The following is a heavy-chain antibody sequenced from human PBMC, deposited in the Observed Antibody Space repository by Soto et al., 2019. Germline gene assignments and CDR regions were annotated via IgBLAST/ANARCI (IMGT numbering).Heavy chain of an antibody. J-gene: IGHJ4*02. CDR2: INHSGGT. CDR1: GGSFTAYY. Sequence: LSLTCAVYGGSFTAYYWSWIRQPPGKGLEWIGEINHSGGTSYNPSLKSRVTISVDTSKSQFSLKLTSVTAADRAVYYCARGSVGTGDSSGFYDYWGQGTPVTACS. V-gene: IGHV4-34*01. CDR3: ARGSVGTGDSSGFYDY. D-gene: IGHD3-22*01.